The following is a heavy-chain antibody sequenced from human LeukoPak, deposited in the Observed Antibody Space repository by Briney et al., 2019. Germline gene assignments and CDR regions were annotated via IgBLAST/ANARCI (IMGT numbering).Heavy chain of an antibody. V-gene: IGHV3-49*04. CDR2: IRSKTYGGTT. CDR1: GFTFGDYA. Sequence: GGSLRLSCTASGFTFGDYAMSWVRQAPGKGLEWVGFIRSKTYGGTTEYAASVKGRFTISRDDSKTIAYLQMNSLKTEDTAVYYCTRHLRYFDYWGQGTLVTVSS. CDR3: TRHLRYFDY. J-gene: IGHJ4*02.